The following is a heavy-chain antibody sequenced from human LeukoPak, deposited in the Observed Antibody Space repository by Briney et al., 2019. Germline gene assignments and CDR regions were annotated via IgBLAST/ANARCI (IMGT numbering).Heavy chain of an antibody. CDR1: GGSFSGYY. J-gene: IGHJ3*02. CDR2: INHSGST. V-gene: IGHV4-34*01. CDR3: ARDGPRIVGATTFDAFDI. Sequence: SETLSLTCAVYGGSFSGYYWSWNRQPPGKGLEWIGEINHSGSTNYNPSLKSRVTISVDTSKNQFSLKLSSVTAADTAVYYCARDGPRIVGATTFDAFDIWGQGTMVTVSS. D-gene: IGHD1-26*01.